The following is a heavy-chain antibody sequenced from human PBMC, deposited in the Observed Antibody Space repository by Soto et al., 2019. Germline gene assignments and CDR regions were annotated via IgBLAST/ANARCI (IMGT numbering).Heavy chain of an antibody. CDR3: AKGKTSGWYYFDF. Sequence: GGSLRLSCAASGFTFDSCAMSWVRQAPGKGLEWILGISGSGGSTYYADSVKGRFTISRDNSKNTVYLQMNSLRADDTAVYYCAKGKTSGWYYFDFWGQGTLVPVSS. CDR2: ISGSGGST. J-gene: IGHJ4*02. CDR1: GFTFDSCA. V-gene: IGHV3-23*01. D-gene: IGHD6-19*01.